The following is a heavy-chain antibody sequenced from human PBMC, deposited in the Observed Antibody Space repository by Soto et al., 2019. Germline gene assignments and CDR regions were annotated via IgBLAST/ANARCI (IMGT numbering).Heavy chain of an antibody. CDR3: ARDYGDTRGDI. V-gene: IGHV1-69*08. D-gene: IGHD4-17*01. Sequence: QVQLVQSGAEVKKPGSSVKVSCKASGGTFSSYTISWVRQAPGQGLEWMGRIIPILGIANYAQKFQGRVTXTXXKSTSTAYMELSSLRSEATAVYYCARDYGDTRGDIWGQGTTVTVSS. CDR1: GGTFSSYT. CDR2: IIPILGIA. J-gene: IGHJ3*02.